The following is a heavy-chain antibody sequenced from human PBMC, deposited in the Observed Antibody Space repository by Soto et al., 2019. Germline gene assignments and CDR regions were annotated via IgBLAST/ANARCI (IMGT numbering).Heavy chain of an antibody. V-gene: IGHV4-38-2*02. J-gene: IGHJ3*02. CDR1: GCSISSGYY. D-gene: IGHD3-22*01. Sequence: SETLSLTCAVSGCSISSGYYWGWIRQPPGEGLEWLGCIYHSGSTYYNPSLKSRVTISVDTSKNQFSLKLSSVTAADTAVYYCARDLPPPYYYDRIGAPDIWGQGTMVTVSS. CDR2: IYHSGST. CDR3: ARDLPPPYYYDRIGAPDI.